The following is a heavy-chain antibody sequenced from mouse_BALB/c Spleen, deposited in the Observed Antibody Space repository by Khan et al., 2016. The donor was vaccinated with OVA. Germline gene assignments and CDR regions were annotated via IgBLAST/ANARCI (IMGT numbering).Heavy chain of an antibody. J-gene: IGHJ3*01. V-gene: IGHV1-4*01. CDR3: ARDGAYYRNDGWFAY. D-gene: IGHD2-14*01. CDR1: GYTFTSYT. CDR2: INPSSGYT. Sequence: QIQLVQSGAELARPGASVKMSCKASGYTFTSYTIHWIKQRPGQGLEWIGYINPSSGYTNYNQKFKDKATLTADKSSTTAYMQLSSLTSDDSAVYYCARDGAYYRNDGWFAYWGQGTLGNVSA.